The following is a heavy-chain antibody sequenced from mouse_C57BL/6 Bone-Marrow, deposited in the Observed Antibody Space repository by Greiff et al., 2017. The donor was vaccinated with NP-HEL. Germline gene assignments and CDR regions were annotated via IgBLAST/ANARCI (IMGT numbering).Heavy chain of an antibody. CDR2: INYDGSST. J-gene: IGHJ2*01. CDR3: ARDPGLPHFDY. CDR1: GFTFSDYY. D-gene: IGHD2-2*01. Sequence: EVQRVESEGGLVQPGSSMKLSCTASGFTFSDYYMAWVRQVPEKGLEWVANINYDGSSTYYLDSLKSRFIISRDNAKNILYLQMSSLKSEDTATYYCARDPGLPHFDYWGQGTTLTVSS. V-gene: IGHV5-16*01.